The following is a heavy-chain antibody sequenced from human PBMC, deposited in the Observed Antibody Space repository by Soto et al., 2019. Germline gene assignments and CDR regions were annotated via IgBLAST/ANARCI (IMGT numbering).Heavy chain of an antibody. V-gene: IGHV1-18*01. D-gene: IGHD3-10*01. Sequence: GASVKVSCKASGYTFTSYGISWVRQAPGQGLEWMGWISAYNGNTNYAQKLQGRVTMTTDTPTSTAYMELRSLRSDDTAVYYCARVIFYVVRGDDAFDIWGQGTMVTVSS. CDR1: GYTFTSYG. CDR3: ARVIFYVVRGDDAFDI. J-gene: IGHJ3*02. CDR2: ISAYNGNT.